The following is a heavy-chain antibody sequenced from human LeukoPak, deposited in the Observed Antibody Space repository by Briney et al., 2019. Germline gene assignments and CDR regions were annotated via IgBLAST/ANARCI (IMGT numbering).Heavy chain of an antibody. CDR2: ISGSGGST. Sequence: GGSLRLSCAASGFTFSSYGMSWVRQAPGKGLEWVSAISGSGGSTYYADSVKGRFTISRDNAKNSLYLQMNSLRAEDTAVYYCARDYTPYSYGSHFDYWGQGTLVTVSS. CDR3: ARDYTPYSYGSHFDY. CDR1: GFTFSSYG. V-gene: IGHV3-23*01. J-gene: IGHJ4*02. D-gene: IGHD5-18*01.